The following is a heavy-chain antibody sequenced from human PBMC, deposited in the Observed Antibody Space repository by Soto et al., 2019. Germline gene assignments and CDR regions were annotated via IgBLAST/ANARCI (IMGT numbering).Heavy chain of an antibody. D-gene: IGHD2-2*01. CDR1: GYTFTSYG. V-gene: IGHV1-18*01. CDR3: ARVVYKYCSSTSCYSGRSALGFDP. CDR2: ISAYNGNT. J-gene: IGHJ5*02. Sequence: ASVKVSCKASGYTFTSYGISWVRQAPGQGLEWMGWISAYNGNTNYAQKLQGRVTMTTDTSTSTAYMELRSLRSDDTAVYYCARVVYKYCSSTSCYSGRSALGFDPWGQGTLVTVSS.